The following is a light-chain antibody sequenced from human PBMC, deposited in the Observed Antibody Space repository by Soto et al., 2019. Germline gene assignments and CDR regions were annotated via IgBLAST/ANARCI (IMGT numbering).Light chain of an antibody. V-gene: IGKV1-39*01. CDR2: GAS. CDR3: QRSYGSPPWT. Sequence: DIQTTQSPSSLSASVGDRVTITCRASQTISIFLNWYQQKPGKAPKLLIYGASTLQGGVPSRFSGSGSGTDFTLTISRLQPEDFATYYCQRSYGSPPWTFGQGTKVDIK. CDR1: QTISIF. J-gene: IGKJ1*01.